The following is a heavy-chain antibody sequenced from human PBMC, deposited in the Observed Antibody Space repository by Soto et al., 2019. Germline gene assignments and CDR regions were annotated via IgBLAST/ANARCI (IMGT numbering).Heavy chain of an antibody. D-gene: IGHD3-22*01. CDR3: ARDQLYYNDISGRPLNAFDV. V-gene: IGHV3-48*01. CDR1: GFTVSSNY. Sequence: GGSLRLSCAASGFTVSSNYMNWVRQAPGKGLEWVSYIGLGSITKYYADSVEGRFTISRDNAKNSLFLQMNSLRAEDTVVYYCARDQLYYNDISGRPLNAFDVWGQGTMVTVSS. J-gene: IGHJ3*01. CDR2: IGLGSITK.